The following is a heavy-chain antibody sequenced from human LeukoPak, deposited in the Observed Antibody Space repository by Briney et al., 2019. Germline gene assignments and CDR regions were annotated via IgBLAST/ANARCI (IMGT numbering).Heavy chain of an antibody. D-gene: IGHD2-15*01. CDR1: GFTFSSYA. V-gene: IGHV3-20*04. Sequence: PGGSLRLSCAASGFTFSSYAMSWVRQAPGKGLEWVSGINWNGDSTSYADSVKGRFTISRDNAKNSLDLQMNSLRAEDTALYYCARSGTEFCSGGSCFNYYYMDVWGKGTTVTVSS. CDR3: ARSGTEFCSGGSCFNYYYMDV. J-gene: IGHJ6*03. CDR2: INWNGDST.